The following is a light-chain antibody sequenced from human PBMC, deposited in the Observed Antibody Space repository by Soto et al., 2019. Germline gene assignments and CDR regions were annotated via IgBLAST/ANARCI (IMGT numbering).Light chain of an antibody. V-gene: IGKV1-17*01. CDR3: LQHNTYPCT. CDR1: QGIRNY. CDR2: ATS. Sequence: DLQMTQSPFSLSASVGDRVTITCRASQGIRNYLGWFQQKPGEAPKRLIHATSSLEGGVPSRFSTSGSGTEFTLTVSRLQPEDFATCHCLQHNTYPCTFGVGAKLEIK. J-gene: IGKJ2*02.